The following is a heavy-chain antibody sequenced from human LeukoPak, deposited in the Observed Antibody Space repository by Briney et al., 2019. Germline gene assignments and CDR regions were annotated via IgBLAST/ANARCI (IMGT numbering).Heavy chain of an antibody. J-gene: IGHJ1*01. CDR2: ISFDGDNE. V-gene: IGHV3-30-3*01. D-gene: IGHD5/OR15-5a*01. Sequence: GGSLRLSCATSGFTFSNYAIHWVRQAPGKGLEWVADISFDGDNEYYADSVRARFMIARDNSKNTVYLQMNSLTIEDTAVYYCAREPSGNFGQLVSSAEYFQHWGQGPRVTVSS. CDR1: GFTFSNYA. CDR3: AREPSGNFGQLVSSAEYFQH.